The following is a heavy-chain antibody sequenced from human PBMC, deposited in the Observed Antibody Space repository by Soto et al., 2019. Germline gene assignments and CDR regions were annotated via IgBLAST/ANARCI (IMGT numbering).Heavy chain of an antibody. J-gene: IGHJ4*02. Sequence: GWSLRLSCTASGLPHSSFAMMWVRQAPGKGLECVSGIYGSGRGIEYADSVKGRFTISRDNSKNTVYLQMTDLRADDTAVYYCAKDAVYNDGLWLMDHWGQGTQVTVSA. CDR3: AKDAVYNDGLWLMDH. D-gene: IGHD2-21*01. CDR1: GLPHSSFA. V-gene: IGHV3-23*05. CDR2: IYGSGRGI.